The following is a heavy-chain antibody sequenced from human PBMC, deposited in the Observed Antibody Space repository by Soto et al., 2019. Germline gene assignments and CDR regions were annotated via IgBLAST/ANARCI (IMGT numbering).Heavy chain of an antibody. CDR3: ASYRGALYFES. D-gene: IGHD3-16*01. Sequence: PSETLSLTCAVSGYSISSGYYWGWIRQPPGKGLEWIGSIYHSGTDYNPSLGGRVSMSVETSKSQFSLKLTSVTVADTAVYYCASYRGALYFESWGPGILVTVSS. J-gene: IGHJ4*02. CDR2: IYHSGT. V-gene: IGHV4-38-2*01. CDR1: GYSISSGYY.